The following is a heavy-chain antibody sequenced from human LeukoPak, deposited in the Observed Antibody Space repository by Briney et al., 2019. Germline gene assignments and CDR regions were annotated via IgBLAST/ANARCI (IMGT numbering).Heavy chain of an antibody. CDR2: INPNGGST. CDR1: GYTFTSYY. J-gene: IGHJ4*02. Sequence: ASVKVSCKASGYTFTSYYMHWVRQAPGQGLEWMGLINPNGGSTTHAQKFQGRVTMTRDTSTSTVYMNLSSLRSEDTAVYSCARGNPPYYFNYWGQGTLVTVSP. V-gene: IGHV1-46*01. CDR3: ARGNPPYYFNY. D-gene: IGHD1-14*01.